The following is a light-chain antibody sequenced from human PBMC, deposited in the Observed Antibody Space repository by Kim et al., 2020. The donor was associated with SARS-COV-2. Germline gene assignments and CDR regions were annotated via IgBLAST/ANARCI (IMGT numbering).Light chain of an antibody. Sequence: SSELTQDPAVSVALGQTVRITCQGDSLRSYYATWYQRKPGQAPIIVIYGKNIRPSGIPDRFSGSSSGNTASLTITGTQAGDEADYYCNSRDSSDNVVFGGGTKLTV. CDR1: SLRSYY. J-gene: IGLJ2*01. CDR2: GKN. CDR3: NSRDSSDNVV. V-gene: IGLV3-19*01.